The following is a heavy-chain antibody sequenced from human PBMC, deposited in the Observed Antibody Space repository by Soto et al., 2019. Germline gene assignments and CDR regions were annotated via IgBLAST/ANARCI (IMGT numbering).Heavy chain of an antibody. V-gene: IGHV1-69*13. D-gene: IGHD6-6*01. CDR3: ARDEVSSSSTYYYGMDV. Sequence: SVKVSCKASGGTFSSYAISWVRQAPGQGLEWMGGIIPIFGTANYAQKFQGRVTITADESTSTAYMELSSLRSEDTAVYYCARDEVSSSSTYYYGMDVWGQGTTVTVSS. CDR2: IIPIFGTA. J-gene: IGHJ6*02. CDR1: GGTFSSYA.